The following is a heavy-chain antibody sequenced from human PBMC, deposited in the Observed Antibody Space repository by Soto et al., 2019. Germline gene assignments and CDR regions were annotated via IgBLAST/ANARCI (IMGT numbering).Heavy chain of an antibody. V-gene: IGHV3-11*01. Sequence: GGSLRLSCAASGFTFSDYYMSWIRQAPGKGLEWVSYISSSGSTIYYADSVKGRFTISRDNAKNSLYLQMNSLRAEDTAVYYCAREVVAGTAYFDYWGQGTLVTVSS. D-gene: IGHD6-19*01. CDR3: AREVVAGTAYFDY. J-gene: IGHJ4*02. CDR1: GFTFSDYY. CDR2: ISSSGSTI.